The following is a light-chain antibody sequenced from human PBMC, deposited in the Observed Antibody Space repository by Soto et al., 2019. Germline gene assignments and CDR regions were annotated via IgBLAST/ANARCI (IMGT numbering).Light chain of an antibody. CDR2: AAS. V-gene: IGKV1-39*01. J-gene: IGKJ1*01. Sequence: DIQMTQSPSSLSASVGDRFTITCRASQSISSYLNWYQQKPGKAPKLLIYAASSLQSGVPSRFSGSGSGTDFTLTISSLQPEDFATYYCQQSYSTHWTFGQGTKVDIK. CDR1: QSISSY. CDR3: QQSYSTHWT.